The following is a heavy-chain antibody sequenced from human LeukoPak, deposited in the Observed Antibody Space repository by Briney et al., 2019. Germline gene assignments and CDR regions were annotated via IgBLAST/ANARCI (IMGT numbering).Heavy chain of an antibody. CDR2: IKQDGSEK. Sequence: GGSLRLSCAASGFTFSSYAMSWVRQAPGKGLEWVANIKQDGSEKYYVDSVKGRFTISRDNAKNSLYLQMNSLRAEDTAVYYCAGGARIAAAGNYYYYGMDVWGQGTTVTVSS. CDR3: AGGARIAAAGNYYYYGMDV. J-gene: IGHJ6*02. CDR1: GFTFSSYA. V-gene: IGHV3-7*01. D-gene: IGHD6-13*01.